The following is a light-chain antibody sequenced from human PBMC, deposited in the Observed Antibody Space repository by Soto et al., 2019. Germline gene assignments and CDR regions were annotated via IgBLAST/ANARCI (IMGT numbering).Light chain of an antibody. J-gene: IGKJ4*01. V-gene: IGKV1-39*01. CDR3: QQIYSAPLT. Sequence: DMQMTQSPSSLSASVGDRVTITCRASQSITTYLNWYRQKPGKAPKLLIYAATRLQSGVPSRFSGSGSETEFTLIISSLQPEDFATYFCQQIYSAPLTFGGGTKVDIK. CDR2: AAT. CDR1: QSITTY.